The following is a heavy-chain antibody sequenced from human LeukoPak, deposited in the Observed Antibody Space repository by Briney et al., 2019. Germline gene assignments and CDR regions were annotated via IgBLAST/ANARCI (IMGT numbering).Heavy chain of an antibody. CDR2: INPNSGGT. CDR1: GYTFTGYY. V-gene: IGHV1-2*02. CDR3: AREGDDILTAAFDY. D-gene: IGHD3-9*01. Sequence: ASVKVSCKASGYTFTGYYMHWVRQAPGQGLEWMGWINPNSGGTNYAQKFQGRVTMTRDTSVSTACMELSRLRSDDTAVYYCAREGDDILTAAFDYWGQGTLVTVSS. J-gene: IGHJ4*02.